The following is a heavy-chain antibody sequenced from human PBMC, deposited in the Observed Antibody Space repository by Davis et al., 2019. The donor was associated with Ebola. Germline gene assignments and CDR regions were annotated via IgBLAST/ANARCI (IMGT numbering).Heavy chain of an antibody. Sequence: GGSLRLSCAASGFTFSSYAMNWARKAPGKGLEWLSCISSSSSTIYYADSVKGRFTISRYNAKNALYLQMNSLRDEDTAVYYCARHVFYSDSSGYYLYFDYWGQGTLVTVSS. D-gene: IGHD3-22*01. CDR3: ARHVFYSDSSGYYLYFDY. V-gene: IGHV3-48*02. J-gene: IGHJ4*02. CDR2: ISSSSSTI. CDR1: GFTFSSYA.